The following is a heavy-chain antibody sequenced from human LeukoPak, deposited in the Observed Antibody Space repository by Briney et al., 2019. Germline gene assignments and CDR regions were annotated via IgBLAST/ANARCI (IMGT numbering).Heavy chain of an antibody. CDR1: GFTFSSHS. Sequence: GGSLRLSRAPSGFTFSSHSMNGVAQAPGEGLKCGSSICSSSSYIYYGDSAKGRFTISRDNAKNSLYMQMYCLSPEDSAAYSCATFSPHGSSTSCYNDAFDIWGRGTMVTVSS. CDR2: ICSSSSYI. V-gene: IGHV3-21*01. CDR3: ATFSPHGSSTSCYNDAFDI. J-gene: IGHJ3*02. D-gene: IGHD2-2*02.